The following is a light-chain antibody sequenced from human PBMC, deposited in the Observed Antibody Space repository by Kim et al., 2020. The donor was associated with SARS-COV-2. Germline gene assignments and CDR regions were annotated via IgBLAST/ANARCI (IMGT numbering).Light chain of an antibody. Sequence: EIVMTQSPATLSVSPGERATLSCRASQSVSSNLAWYQQKPGQAPRLLIYVASTRATGIPARFSGSGSGTEFALTISSLQSEDFAVYYCQQYNNWPDTFGQGTKLEI. V-gene: IGKV3-15*01. CDR3: QQYNNWPDT. J-gene: IGKJ2*01. CDR2: VAS. CDR1: QSVSSN.